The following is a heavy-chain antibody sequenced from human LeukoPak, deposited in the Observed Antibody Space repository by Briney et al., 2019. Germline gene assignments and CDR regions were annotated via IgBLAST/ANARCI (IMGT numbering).Heavy chain of an antibody. CDR1: GGSISSYY. V-gene: IGHV4-34*01. CDR3: ARGAIGGQGAVVVVAALVRPPYYFDY. D-gene: IGHD2-15*01. CDR2: INHSGST. Sequence: SETLSLTCTVSGGSISSYYWSWIRQPPGKGLEWIGEINHSGSTNYNPSLKSRVTISVDTSKNQFSLKLSSVTAADTAVYYCARGAIGGQGAVVVVAALVRPPYYFDYWGQGTLVTVSS. J-gene: IGHJ4*02.